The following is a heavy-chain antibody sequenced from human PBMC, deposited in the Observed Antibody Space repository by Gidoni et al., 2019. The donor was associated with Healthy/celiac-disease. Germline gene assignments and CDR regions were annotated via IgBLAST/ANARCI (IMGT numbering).Heavy chain of an antibody. J-gene: IGHJ4*02. CDR2: ISSSSSYT. V-gene: IGHV3-11*06. CDR1: GFTFSDYY. CDR3: ARVWGYSSSSEVDY. D-gene: IGHD6-6*01. Sequence: QVQLVESGGGLVKPGGSLRLSCAASGFTFSDYYMSWIRQAPGKGLGWVSYISSSSSYTNYADSVKGRFTISRDNAKNSLYLQMNSLRAEDTAVYYCARVWGYSSSSEVDYWGQGTLVTVSS.